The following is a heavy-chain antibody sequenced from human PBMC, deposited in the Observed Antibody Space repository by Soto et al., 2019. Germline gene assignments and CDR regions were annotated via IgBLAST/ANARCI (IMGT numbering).Heavy chain of an antibody. CDR3: TRSGYSSPPDY. Sequence: QVQLVQSGAEVKKPGASVKVSCKASGYTFTSYGISWVRQAPGQGLEWMGWISAYNGNTTYAQTLQGRVTMTTDTATSTVYIELRTPRSDDTAVYYCTRSGYSSPPDYWGQGTLVTVSS. CDR1: GYTFTSYG. D-gene: IGHD3-22*01. J-gene: IGHJ4*02. V-gene: IGHV1-18*01. CDR2: ISAYNGNT.